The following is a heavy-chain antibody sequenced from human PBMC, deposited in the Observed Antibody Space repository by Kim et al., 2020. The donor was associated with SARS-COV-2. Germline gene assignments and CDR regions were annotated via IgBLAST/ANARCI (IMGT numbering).Heavy chain of an antibody. CDR2: IYYSGST. CDR1: GGSISSSSYY. V-gene: IGHV4-39*07. D-gene: IGHD6-13*01. CDR3: ARGYSSSWVDY. Sequence: SETLSLTCTVSGGSISSSSYYWGWIRQPPGKGLEWIGSIYYSGSTYYNPSLKSRVTISVDTSKNQFSLKLSSVTAADTAVYYCARGYSSSWVDYWGQGTLVTVSS. J-gene: IGHJ4*02.